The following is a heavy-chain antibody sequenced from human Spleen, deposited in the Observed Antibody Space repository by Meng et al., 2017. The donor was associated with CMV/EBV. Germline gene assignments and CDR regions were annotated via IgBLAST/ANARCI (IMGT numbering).Heavy chain of an antibody. CDR3: ANLYYGSGSTC. Sequence: LSCAASGFTCRSYAMSWVRQAPGKGLEWVSAISGSGGSTYYADSVKGRFTISRDNSKNTLYLQMNSLRAEDTAVYYCANLYYGSGSTCWGQGTLVTVSS. D-gene: IGHD3-10*01. CDR1: GFTCRSYA. CDR2: ISGSGGST. V-gene: IGHV3-23*01. J-gene: IGHJ4*02.